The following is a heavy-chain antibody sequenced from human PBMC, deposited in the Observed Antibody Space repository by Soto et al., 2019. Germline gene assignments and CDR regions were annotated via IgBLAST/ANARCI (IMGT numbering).Heavy chain of an antibody. Sequence: SSETLSLTCAVYGGSFSGYYWSWIRQPPGKGLEWIGEINHSGSTNYNPSLKSRVTISVDTSKNQFSLKLSSVTAADTAVYYCARVLGYCSGGSCYPLPPRFYYFDYWGQGTLVTVSS. V-gene: IGHV4-34*01. CDR2: INHSGST. CDR1: GGSFSGYY. CDR3: ARVLGYCSGGSCYPLPPRFYYFDY. D-gene: IGHD2-15*01. J-gene: IGHJ4*02.